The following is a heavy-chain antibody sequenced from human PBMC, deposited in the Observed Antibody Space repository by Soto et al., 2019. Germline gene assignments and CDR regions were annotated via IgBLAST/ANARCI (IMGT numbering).Heavy chain of an antibody. J-gene: IGHJ5*02. Sequence: QVQLVESGGGVVQPGGSLRLSCAASGFIFSTYAMYWVRQTPGKGLEWVAVISYDRNSNFYTDSVKGRFTISRDNSRNTLYLQMNNLRTEDTALYFCARDSVSLAGTSGAGNGLDPGGHGTLVTVSS. CDR3: ARDSVSLAGTSGAGNGLDP. CDR2: ISYDRNSN. V-gene: IGHV3-30-3*01. CDR1: GFIFSTYA. D-gene: IGHD6-13*01.